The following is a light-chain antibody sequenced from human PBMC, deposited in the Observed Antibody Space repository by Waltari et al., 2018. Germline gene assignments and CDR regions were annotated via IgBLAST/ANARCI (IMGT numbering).Light chain of an antibody. CDR3: QQYYSTPPT. Sequence: DIVMTQSPDSLAVSLGERATINCKSRQSVLYSSNNKNYSAWYQQKPGQPPKLLIYWASTRESGVPDRFSGSGSGTDVTLTISSLQAEDVAVYYCQQYYSTPPTFGQGTKLEIK. J-gene: IGKJ2*01. CDR2: WAS. V-gene: IGKV4-1*01. CDR1: QSVLYSSNNKNY.